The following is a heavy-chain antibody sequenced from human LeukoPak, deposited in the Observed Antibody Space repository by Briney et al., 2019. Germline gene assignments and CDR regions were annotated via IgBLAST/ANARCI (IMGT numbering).Heavy chain of an antibody. V-gene: IGHV1-46*01. CDR3: ARDSEQRPRPFDP. CDR1: GYTFTSYY. Sequence: GASVKVSCKASGYTFTSYYMHGVRQAPGQGLEWMGIINPNGGSTTYAQKFQGRVTMTRDMSTSTVYMELSSLRSEDTAVYYCARDSEQRPRPFDPWGQGTLVTVSS. J-gene: IGHJ5*02. D-gene: IGHD1-1*01. CDR2: INPNGGST.